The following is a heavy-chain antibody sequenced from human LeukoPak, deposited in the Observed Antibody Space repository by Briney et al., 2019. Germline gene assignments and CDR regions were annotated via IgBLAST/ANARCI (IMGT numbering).Heavy chain of an antibody. Sequence: PGGSLRLSCAASGFTFSSYAMSWVRQAPGKGLEWVSAISGSGGSTYYADSVKGRFTISRDNSKNTLYLQMNSLRAEDTAVYYCAKDGLLLWFGELFAFDIWGQGTMVTVSS. CDR1: GFTFSSYA. CDR2: ISGSGGST. J-gene: IGHJ3*02. D-gene: IGHD3-10*01. CDR3: AKDGLLLWFGELFAFDI. V-gene: IGHV3-23*01.